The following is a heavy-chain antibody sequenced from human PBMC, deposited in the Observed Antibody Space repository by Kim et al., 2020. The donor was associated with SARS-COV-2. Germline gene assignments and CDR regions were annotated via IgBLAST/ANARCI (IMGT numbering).Heavy chain of an antibody. D-gene: IGHD3-10*01. CDR2: ISSSSSYI. V-gene: IGHV3-21*01. CDR3: AREGNRLTMVLGGYYGMDV. J-gene: IGHJ6*02. CDR1: GFTFSSYS. Sequence: GGSLRLSCAASGFTFSSYSMNWVRQAPGKGLEWVSSISSSSSYIYYADSVKGRFTISRDNAKNSLYLQMNSLRAEDTAVYYCAREGNRLTMVLGGYYGMDVWGQGTPVTVSS.